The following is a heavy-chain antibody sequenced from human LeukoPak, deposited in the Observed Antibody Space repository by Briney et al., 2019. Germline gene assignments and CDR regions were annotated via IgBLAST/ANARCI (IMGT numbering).Heavy chain of an antibody. CDR2: ISSSSSYI. Sequence: PGGSLRLSCAASGFTFSSYAMNWVRQAPGKGLEWVSSISSSSSYIYYADSVKGRFTISRDNAKNSLYLQMNSLRAEDTAVYYCARDDDSGYESSLDHWGQGTLVTVSS. D-gene: IGHD5-12*01. J-gene: IGHJ4*02. CDR1: GFTFSSYA. CDR3: ARDDDSGYESSLDH. V-gene: IGHV3-21*01.